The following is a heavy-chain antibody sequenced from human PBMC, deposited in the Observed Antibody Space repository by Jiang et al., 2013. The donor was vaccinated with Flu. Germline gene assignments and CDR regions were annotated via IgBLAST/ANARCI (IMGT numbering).Heavy chain of an antibody. Sequence: QLLESGGGVVQPGRSLRLSCAASGFTFSSYGMHWVRQAPGKGLEWVAVIWYDGSNKYYADSVKGRFTISRDNSKNTLYLQMNSLRAEDTAVYYCARDLSTKITIFGVVDTWGQGTLVTVSS. CDR3: ARDLSTKITIFGVVDT. CDR2: IWYDGSNK. J-gene: IGHJ5*02. D-gene: IGHD3-3*01. V-gene: IGHV3-33*01. CDR1: GFTFSSYG.